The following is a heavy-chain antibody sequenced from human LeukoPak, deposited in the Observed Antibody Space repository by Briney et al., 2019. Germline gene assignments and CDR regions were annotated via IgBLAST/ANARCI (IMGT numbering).Heavy chain of an antibody. V-gene: IGHV4-31*03. CDR2: IYYSGNT. CDR3: ARDGSGSYYNGMDV. D-gene: IGHD3-10*01. J-gene: IGHJ6*02. CDR1: GGSISSGGHY. Sequence: SQTLSLTCTVSGGSISSGGHYWSWARQHPGKGLEWIGYIYYSGNTYYNPSLKSRVTMSVDTSKNHFSLNLTSVTAADTAVYYCARDGSGSYYNGMDVSGQGLTVTVSS.